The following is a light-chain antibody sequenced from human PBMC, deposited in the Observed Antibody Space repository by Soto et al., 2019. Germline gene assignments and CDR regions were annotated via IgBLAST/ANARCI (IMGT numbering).Light chain of an antibody. V-gene: IGLV2-14*03. Sequence: QSVLTQPASVSGLPGQSITISCTGTSSDVGGYDYVSWYQQHPGKAPKLMIYDVSSRPSGVSNRFSGSKSGNTASLTISGLQPEDEADYYCSSYTGTSTKLFGGGTKLTVL. CDR1: SSDVGGYDY. J-gene: IGLJ2*01. CDR3: SSYTGTSTKL. CDR2: DVS.